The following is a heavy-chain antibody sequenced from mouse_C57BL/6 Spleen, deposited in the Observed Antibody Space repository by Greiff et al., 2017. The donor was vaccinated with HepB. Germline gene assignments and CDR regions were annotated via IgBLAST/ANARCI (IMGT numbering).Heavy chain of an antibody. D-gene: IGHD2-4*01. Sequence: VQLQQSGAELARPGASVKMSCKASGYTFTSYTMHWVKQRPGQGLEWIGYINPSSGYTKYNQKFKDKATLTADKSSSTAYMQLSSLTSEDSAVYYCARTMITTGAMDYWGQGTSVTVSS. V-gene: IGHV1-4*01. CDR1: GYTFTSYT. CDR3: ARTMITTGAMDY. J-gene: IGHJ4*01. CDR2: INPSSGYT.